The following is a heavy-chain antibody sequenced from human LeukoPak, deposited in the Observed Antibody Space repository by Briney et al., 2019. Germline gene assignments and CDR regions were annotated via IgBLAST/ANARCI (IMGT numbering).Heavy chain of an antibody. V-gene: IGHV4-30-4*01. J-gene: IGHJ4*02. CDR2: IFYSGST. CDR1: SGSISSGDYY. CDR3: ARGLRGRSGYYFDS. Sequence: PSETLSLTCTVSSGSISSGDYYWNWIRQPPGKGLEWIGYIFYSGSTYYNPSLKSRVTISVDTSKTQLSLRLNSLTAADTAVYYCARGLRGRSGYYFDSWGQGTLVTVSS.